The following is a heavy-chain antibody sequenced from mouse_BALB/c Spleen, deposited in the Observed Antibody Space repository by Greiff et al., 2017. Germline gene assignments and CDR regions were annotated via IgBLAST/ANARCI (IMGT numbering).Heavy chain of an antibody. CDR3: ARGGNYVAWFAY. CDR1: GYSITSDYA. Sequence: EVHLVESGPGLVKPSQSLSLTCTVTGYSITSDYAWNWIRQFPGNKLEWMGYISYSGSTSYNPSLKSRISITRDTSKNQFFLQLNSVTTEDTATYYCARGGNYVAWFAYWGQGTLVTVSA. CDR2: ISYSGST. V-gene: IGHV3-2*02. J-gene: IGHJ3*01. D-gene: IGHD2-1*01.